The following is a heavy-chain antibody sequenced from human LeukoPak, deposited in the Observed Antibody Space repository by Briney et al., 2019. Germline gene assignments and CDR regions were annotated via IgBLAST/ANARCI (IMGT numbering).Heavy chain of an antibody. CDR2: ISSSSSYI. CDR1: GFTFSGYS. V-gene: IGHV3-21*01. Sequence: SGGSLRLSCAASGFTFSGYSMNWVRQAPGKGLEWVSSISSSSSYIYYADSVKGRFTISRGNAKNSLYLQMNSLRAEDTAVYYCARVGYYDSSGYYWGQGTLVTVSS. J-gene: IGHJ4*02. CDR3: ARVGYYDSSGYY. D-gene: IGHD3-22*01.